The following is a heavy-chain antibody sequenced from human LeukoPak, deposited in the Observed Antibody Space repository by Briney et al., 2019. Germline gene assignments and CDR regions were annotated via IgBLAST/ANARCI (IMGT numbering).Heavy chain of an antibody. D-gene: IGHD1-26*01. Sequence: PGGSLRLSCAASGFTVSSNYMSWVRQAPGKGLEWVSVIYSDGNTYYVDSVKGRFTISRDNSKNTLYLQMNSLRAEDTAVYYCARDFSGRGDAFDIWGQGTMVTVSS. CDR1: GFTVSSNY. J-gene: IGHJ3*02. V-gene: IGHV3-53*01. CDR2: IYSDGNT. CDR3: ARDFSGRGDAFDI.